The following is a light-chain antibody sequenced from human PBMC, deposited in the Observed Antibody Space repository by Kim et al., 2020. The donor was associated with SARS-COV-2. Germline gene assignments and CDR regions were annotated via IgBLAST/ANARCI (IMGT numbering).Light chain of an antibody. J-gene: IGKJ1*01. CDR2: AAS. CDR3: QQSYSTPRT. CDR1: QSISNY. Sequence: ASIGDRVTITCRASQSISNYLNWYQQKPGKAPTLLIFAASILQSGVPSRFSGSGSGTDFALTISSLQPDDFATYYCQQSYSTPRTFGQGTKVDIK. V-gene: IGKV1-39*01.